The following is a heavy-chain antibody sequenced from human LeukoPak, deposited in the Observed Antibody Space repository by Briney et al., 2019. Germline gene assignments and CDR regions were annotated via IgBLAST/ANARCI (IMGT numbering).Heavy chain of an antibody. Sequence: GGSLRLSCAASGFTFSSYWMSWVRQAPGKGPEWVANIKQDGSEKYYVDSVKGRFTISRVNAKNSLYLQMNSLRAEDTAVYYCARVSVHLDAFDIWGQGTMVTVSS. J-gene: IGHJ3*02. CDR2: IKQDGSEK. V-gene: IGHV3-7*01. CDR1: GFTFSSYW. D-gene: IGHD1-1*01. CDR3: ARVSVHLDAFDI.